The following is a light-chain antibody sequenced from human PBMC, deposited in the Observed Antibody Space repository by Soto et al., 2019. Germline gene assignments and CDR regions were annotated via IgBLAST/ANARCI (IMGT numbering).Light chain of an antibody. CDR2: DAS. J-gene: IGKJ2*01. CDR3: QQYNKWPSYT. CDR1: QSVSSS. V-gene: IGKV3-15*01. Sequence: EIVMTQSPATLSVSPGERATLSCRASQSVSSSLAWYQQKPGQAPRLLIYDASTSATGIPARFSGSGSGTEFTLTISSLQSEDFAVYYCQQYNKWPSYTFGQGSKLEIK.